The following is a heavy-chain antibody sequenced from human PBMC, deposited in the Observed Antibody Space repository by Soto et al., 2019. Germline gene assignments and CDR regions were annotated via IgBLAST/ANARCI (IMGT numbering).Heavy chain of an antibody. Sequence: QVQLVESGGGVVQPGRSLRLSCAASGFTFSNYGIHWVRQAPGKGLEWVAVISYDGSKKYYADSVKGRFTISRDNSENTLYLEMNSLRAEDTAVYYCAKELLPSPTKDYLDYWGQGTLVTVSS. CDR3: AKELLPSPTKDYLDY. CDR1: GFTFSNYG. J-gene: IGHJ4*02. CDR2: ISYDGSKK. V-gene: IGHV3-30*18.